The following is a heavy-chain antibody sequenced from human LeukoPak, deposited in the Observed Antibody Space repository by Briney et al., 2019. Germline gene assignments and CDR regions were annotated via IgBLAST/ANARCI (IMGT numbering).Heavy chain of an antibody. CDR2: ISGSGGST. D-gene: IGHD3-10*01. CDR3: AKDRLGEFDY. V-gene: IGHV3-23*01. J-gene: IGHJ4*02. CDR1: GFTFSSYA. Sequence: GGSLGLSCAASGFTFSSYAMSWVRQAPGKGLEWVSAISGSGGSTYYADSVKGRFTISRDNSKNTLYLQMNSLIAEDTAVYYCAKDRLGEFDYWGQGTLVTVSS.